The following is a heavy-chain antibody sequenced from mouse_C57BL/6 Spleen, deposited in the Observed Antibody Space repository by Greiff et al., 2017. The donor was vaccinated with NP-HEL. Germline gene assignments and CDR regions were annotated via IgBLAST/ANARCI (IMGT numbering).Heavy chain of an antibody. CDR1: GYTFTSYW. J-gene: IGHJ2*01. Sequence: VQLQQPGTELVKPGASVKLSCKASGYTFTSYWMHWVKQRPGQGLEWIGNINPSNGGTNYNEKFKSKATLTVDKSSSTAYMQLSSLTSEDSAVYDCARSPPYYSNYVGYWGQGTTLTVSS. D-gene: IGHD2-5*01. CDR3: ARSPPYYSNYVGY. V-gene: IGHV1-53*01. CDR2: INPSNGGT.